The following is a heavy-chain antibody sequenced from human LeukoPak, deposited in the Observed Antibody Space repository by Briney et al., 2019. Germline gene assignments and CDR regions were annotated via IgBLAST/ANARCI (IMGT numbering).Heavy chain of an antibody. V-gene: IGHV3-23*01. CDR2: ISGSGGST. Sequence: GGSLRLSCAASGFTFSSYGMGWVRQAPGKGLEWVSAISGSGGSTYYADSVKGRFTISRDNSKNTLYLQMNSLRAEDTAVYYCAKTVEQWLGLDAFDIWGQGTMVTVSS. D-gene: IGHD6-19*01. J-gene: IGHJ3*02. CDR1: GFTFSSYG. CDR3: AKTVEQWLGLDAFDI.